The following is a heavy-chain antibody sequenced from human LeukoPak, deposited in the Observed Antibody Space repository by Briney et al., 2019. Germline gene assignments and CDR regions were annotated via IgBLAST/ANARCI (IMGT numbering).Heavy chain of an antibody. Sequence: SETLSLTCAVSGGSISGYYWSWIRQPPGRGLEWIGYIYSSGSTVYNPSLTSRVTMSVVTSKNQFSLKLSSVTAADTAVYYCARFFWSASKRLDYWGQGSLVIVSS. J-gene: IGHJ4*02. V-gene: IGHV4-4*08. D-gene: IGHD3-3*01. CDR2: IYSSGST. CDR3: ARFFWSASKRLDY. CDR1: GGSISGYY.